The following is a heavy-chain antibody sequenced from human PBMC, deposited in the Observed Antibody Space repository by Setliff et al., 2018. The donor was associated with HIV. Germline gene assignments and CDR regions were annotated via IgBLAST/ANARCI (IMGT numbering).Heavy chain of an antibody. CDR3: ARDLRFGAFDI. CDR1: GFTFSSYS. V-gene: IGHV3-48*01. J-gene: IGHJ3*02. D-gene: IGHD3-16*01. CDR2: ISSSSSTI. Sequence: PGGSLRLSCAASGFTFSSYSMNWVRQAPGKGLEWVSYISSSSSTIYYADSVKGRFTISRDNAKNSLYLQMNSLRAEDTAVYYCARDLRFGAFDIWGQGTMVTVSS.